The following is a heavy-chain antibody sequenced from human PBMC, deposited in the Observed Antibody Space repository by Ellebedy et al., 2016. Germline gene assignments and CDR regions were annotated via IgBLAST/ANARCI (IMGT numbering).Heavy chain of an antibody. J-gene: IGHJ5*01. CDR3: ARSGRGVVIARMDS. Sequence: SLKISXAASGFTFRNYAMHWVRQTTGKGPEWVSQIRLCSDTIVYAASLKGRFTISRDNAKNYLYLQMNSLRPEDTALYYCARSGRGVVIARMDSWGQGTLVTVSS. CDR2: IRLCSDTI. D-gene: IGHD3-10*01. CDR1: GFTFRNYA. V-gene: IGHV3-9*01.